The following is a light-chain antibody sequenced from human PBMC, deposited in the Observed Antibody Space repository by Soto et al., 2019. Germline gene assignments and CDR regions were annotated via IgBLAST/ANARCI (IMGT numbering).Light chain of an antibody. CDR1: SSNIGAGYD. CDR3: QSYDSSLSEDVV. J-gene: IGLJ2*01. CDR2: GNS. V-gene: IGLV1-40*01. Sequence: QSVLTQPPSVSGAPGQRVTISCTGCSSNIGAGYDVHWYQQLPGTAPKLLIYGNSNRPSGVPDRFSGSKSGTSASLAITGLQAEDEADYYCQSYDSSLSEDVVFGGGTKLTVL.